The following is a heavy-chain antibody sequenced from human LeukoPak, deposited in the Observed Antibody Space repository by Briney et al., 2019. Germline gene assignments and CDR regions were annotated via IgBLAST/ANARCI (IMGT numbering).Heavy chain of an antibody. V-gene: IGHV1-18*01. D-gene: IGHD3-22*01. CDR3: ARDCDRSGYYCY. Sequence: GSVTVSCKASGYTFTGYGISWVRQAPGQGLEWMAWISAYNGNTNYAQKLQGRVTMTTDTSTSTVYMELRSLSSDDTAVYYCARDCDRSGYYCYWGQGNLVTVSS. CDR1: GYTFTGYG. CDR2: ISAYNGNT. J-gene: IGHJ4*02.